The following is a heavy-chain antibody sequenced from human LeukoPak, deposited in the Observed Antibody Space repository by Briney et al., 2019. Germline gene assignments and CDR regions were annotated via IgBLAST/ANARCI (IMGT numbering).Heavy chain of an antibody. CDR3: ARVLPRKYHYDSSGYYYDRRYYYYGMDV. CDR1: GGSFSGYY. Sequence: SETLSLTCAVYGGSFSGYYWSWIRQPPGKGLEWIGEINHSGSTNYNPSLKSRVTISVDTSKNQFSLKLSSVTAADTAVYYCARVLPRKYHYDSSGYYYDRRYYYYGMDVWGQGTTVTVSS. D-gene: IGHD3-22*01. J-gene: IGHJ6*02. V-gene: IGHV4-34*01. CDR2: INHSGST.